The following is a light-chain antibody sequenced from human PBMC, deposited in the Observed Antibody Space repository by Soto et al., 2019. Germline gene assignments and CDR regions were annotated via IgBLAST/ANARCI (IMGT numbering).Light chain of an antibody. CDR3: QYRMSWPLT. CDR2: GAS. J-gene: IGKJ5*01. V-gene: IGKV3-11*01. CDR1: QSVSNNY. Sequence: EIVLTQSPGTLSLSPGERATLSCRASQSVSNNYLAWYQQKPGQAPRLLIYGASNSATGIPARFRGSGSETDFTLTISILEPEDFAVYYWQYRMSWPLTFGQGTRLEIK.